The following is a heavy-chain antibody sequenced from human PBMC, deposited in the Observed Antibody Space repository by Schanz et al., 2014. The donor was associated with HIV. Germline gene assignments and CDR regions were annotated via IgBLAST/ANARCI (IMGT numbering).Heavy chain of an antibody. CDR2: VRHTGGT. CDR1: GGSFRAYD. J-gene: IGHJ4*02. V-gene: IGHV4-34*01. D-gene: IGHD3-22*01. Sequence: QVQLQQWGAGLLKPSETLSLTCAVYGGSFRAYDWTWIRQFPHMGLEWIGGVRHTGGTHYNPSLESRVTMSLDTSKNQSSLKLTSVTAADTAVYYCARGEGYYYDSSGFPLASGMDVWGQGTLVTVSS. CDR3: ARGEGYYYDSSGFPLASGMDV.